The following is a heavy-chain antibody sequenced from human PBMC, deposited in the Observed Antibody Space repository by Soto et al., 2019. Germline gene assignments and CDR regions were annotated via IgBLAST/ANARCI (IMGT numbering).Heavy chain of an antibody. CDR3: AKRYTSGPAPFDS. V-gene: IGHV3-23*01. J-gene: IGHJ4*02. CDR1: GFTFSDYV. Sequence: GGSLRLSCAASGFTFSDYVMNWVRQAPGKGLEWVSTITVTSDNTYYADSVKGRFTISRDNSKNTLYLQLNSLRDEDTAVYYCAKRYTSGPAPFDSWGQGTLVTVSS. D-gene: IGHD6-19*01. CDR2: ITVTSDNT.